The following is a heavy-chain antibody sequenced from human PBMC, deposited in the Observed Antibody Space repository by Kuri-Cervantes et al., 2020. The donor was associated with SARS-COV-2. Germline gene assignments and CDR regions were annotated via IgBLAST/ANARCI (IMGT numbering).Heavy chain of an antibody. J-gene: IGHJ4*02. Sequence: GESLKTPCAASGFTVSSNYMSWVRQAPGKGLEWVSVIYSGGSTYYADSVKGRFTISRDNSKNTLYLQMNSLRAEDTAVYYCARTLGEDIVVVPAATFDYWGQGTLVTVSS. CDR1: GFTVSSNY. V-gene: IGHV3-66*02. D-gene: IGHD2-2*01. CDR3: ARTLGEDIVVVPAATFDY. CDR2: IYSGGST.